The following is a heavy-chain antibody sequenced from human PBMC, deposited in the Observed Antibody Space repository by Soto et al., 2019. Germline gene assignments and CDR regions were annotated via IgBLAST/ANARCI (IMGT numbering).Heavy chain of an antibody. CDR3: ARDHGGSTWFVGIYYYFGVDV. V-gene: IGHV3-48*02. D-gene: IGHD6-13*01. CDR2: ISGSSDTI. J-gene: IGHJ6*02. CDR1: GFTLSSYN. Sequence: DVQLVESGGGLVQPGGSLRLSCAASGFTLSSYNMNWVRQAPGKRLEWVSYISGSSDTIYYADSVKGRFTISRDNAKNSLYLQMDSLRDEDTAVYYCARDHGGSTWFVGIYYYFGVDVWGQGTTVTVSS.